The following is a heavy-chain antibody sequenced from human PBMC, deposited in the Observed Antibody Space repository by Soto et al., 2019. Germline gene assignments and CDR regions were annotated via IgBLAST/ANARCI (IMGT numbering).Heavy chain of an antibody. CDR1: GFTFSSYA. V-gene: IGHV3-23*01. D-gene: IGHD4-17*01. CDR2: IGGSGGST. Sequence: EVQLLESGGGLVQPGGSLRLSCAASGFTFSSYAMSWVRQAPGKGLEWVSAIGGSGGSTYYADSVKGRFTISRDNSKNTLYLQMNSLRAEDTAVYYCAKDMDYGDYVGYWGQGTLVTVSS. CDR3: AKDMDYGDYVGY. J-gene: IGHJ4*02.